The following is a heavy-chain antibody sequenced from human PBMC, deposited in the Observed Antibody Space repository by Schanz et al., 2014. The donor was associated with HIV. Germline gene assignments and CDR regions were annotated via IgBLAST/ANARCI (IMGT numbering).Heavy chain of an antibody. J-gene: IGHJ2*01. CDR2: TSSDGTT. Sequence: EVQLVESGGGLIQRGGSLRLSCAASGFAVSSNFLNWVRQTPGKGLEWVSFTSSDGTTYYADSVKGRFTISRDNSKNTLYLQMNSLRAEDTAVYYCALSRPSGYGGSWYFDLWGRGTLVAVSS. CDR1: GFAVSSNF. V-gene: IGHV3-53*01. D-gene: IGHD2-15*01. CDR3: ALSRPSGYGGSWYFDL.